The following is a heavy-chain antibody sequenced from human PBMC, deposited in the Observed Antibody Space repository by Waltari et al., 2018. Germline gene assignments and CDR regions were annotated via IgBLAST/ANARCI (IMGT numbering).Heavy chain of an antibody. CDR2: SNWNGEST. J-gene: IGHJ3*01. D-gene: IGHD3-22*01. Sequence: EVQLLESGGNVVRPGGSLRLSCEVRGFECDEFGMSWVRQVPGRGLEWVVGSNWNGESTGEADSVKGRFFISRDNARISMTLQMNSLRVEDTALYYCVRGYRHDALDLWGQGTMVTVSS. CDR1: GFECDEFG. CDR3: VRGYRHDALDL. V-gene: IGHV3-20*04.